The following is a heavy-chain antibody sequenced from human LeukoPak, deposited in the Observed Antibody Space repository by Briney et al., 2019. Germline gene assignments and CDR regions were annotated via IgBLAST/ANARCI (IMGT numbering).Heavy chain of an antibody. D-gene: IGHD3-3*02. CDR3: ARGLALSRRRWFDP. CDR1: GYTFTSYD. J-gene: IGHJ5*02. V-gene: IGHV1-8*01. Sequence: ASVKVSCMASGYTFTSYDINWVRQATGQGLEWMGWMNPNSGNTGYAQKFQGRVTMTRNTSISTAYMELSSLRSEDTAVYYCARGLALSRRRWFDPWGQGTLVTVSS. CDR2: MNPNSGNT.